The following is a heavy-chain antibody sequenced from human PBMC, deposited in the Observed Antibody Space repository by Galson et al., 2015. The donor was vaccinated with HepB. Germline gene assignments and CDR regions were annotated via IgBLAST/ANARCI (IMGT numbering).Heavy chain of an antibody. V-gene: IGHV3-30-3*01. CDR3: ARDYGSYSGGGWYSVAFDI. D-gene: IGHD2-15*01. CDR1: GFTLSGYA. J-gene: IGHJ3*02. CDR2: ISSDGSIQ. Sequence: SLRLSCAASGFTLSGYAMHWVRQAPGKGLEWMAVISSDGSIQHYADSVKGRFTISRDNSKNPLHLEMNSLRAEDTAVYYWARDYGSYSGGGWYSVAFDIWGQGTMVTVSS.